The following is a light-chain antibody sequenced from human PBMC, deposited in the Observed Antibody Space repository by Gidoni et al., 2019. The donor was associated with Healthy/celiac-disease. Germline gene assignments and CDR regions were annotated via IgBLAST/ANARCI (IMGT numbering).Light chain of an antibody. CDR1: SGHSSYA. Sequence: QLVLTQSPSASASLVASVKLTFTLSSGHSSYAIAWHQQQPEKGPRYLMKLNSDGSHSKGDGIPDRFSGSSSGAERYLTISSLQSEDEADYYCQTWGTGTWVFGGGTKLTVL. V-gene: IGLV4-69*01. CDR2: LNSDGSH. CDR3: QTWGTGTWV. J-gene: IGLJ3*02.